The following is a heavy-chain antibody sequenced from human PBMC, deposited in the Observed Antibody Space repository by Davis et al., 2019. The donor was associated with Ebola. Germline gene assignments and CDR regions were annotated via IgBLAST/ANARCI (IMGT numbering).Heavy chain of an antibody. J-gene: IGHJ4*02. D-gene: IGHD6-19*01. CDR2: IIPIFGTA. V-gene: IGHV1-69*13. CDR3: AREIAVAGFDY. Sequence: AASVKVSCKASGYTFTSYGISWVRQAPGQGLEWMGGIIPIFGTANYAQKFQGRVTITADESASTAYMELSSLRSEDTAVYYCAREIAVAGFDYWGQGTLVTVSS. CDR1: GYTFTSYG.